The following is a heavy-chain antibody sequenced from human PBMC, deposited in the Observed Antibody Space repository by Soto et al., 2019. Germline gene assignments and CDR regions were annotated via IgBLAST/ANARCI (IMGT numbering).Heavy chain of an antibody. CDR3: ARGRGLYNSGLSQLDS. D-gene: IGHD1-1*01. CDR1: GDSFSKYT. V-gene: IGHV1-69*01. CDR2: FIPRFGTT. J-gene: IGHJ4*02. Sequence: QVQLVQSGAEVKKPGSSVRVSCKTSGDSFSKYTVNWVRQAPRQGLEWMGGFIPRFGTTNFAPTLQGRVTITADQSMNTGYMELSSLRSEDTALYYCARGRGLYNSGLSQLDSLGQVTLVTVSS.